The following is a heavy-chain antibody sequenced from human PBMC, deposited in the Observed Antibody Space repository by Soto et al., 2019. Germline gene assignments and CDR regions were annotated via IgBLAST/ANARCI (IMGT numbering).Heavy chain of an antibody. CDR1: GYTFTTYW. D-gene: IGHD3-16*01. CDR2: IYPGNSDT. V-gene: IGHV5-51*01. J-gene: IGHJ4*02. CDR3: ARHDNYAY. Sequence: PGESLKISCKASGYTFTTYWIGWVRQMPGKGLECMGIIYPGNSDTRYSPSFQGQVTISADESISNVYLQWSSLKASDTAMYYCARHDNYAYWGQGTMVTV.